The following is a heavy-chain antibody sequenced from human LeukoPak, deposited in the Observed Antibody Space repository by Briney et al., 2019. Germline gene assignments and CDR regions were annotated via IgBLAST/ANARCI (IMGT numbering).Heavy chain of an antibody. CDR3: ARDPRYDFWSGYYDY. J-gene: IGHJ4*02. CDR2: ISYDGSNK. D-gene: IGHD3-3*01. CDR1: GFTFSSYA. Sequence: GGSLRLSCAASGFTFSSYAMHWVRQAPGKGLEWVAVISYDGSNKYYADSVKGRFTISRDNSKNTLYLQMNSLRAEDTAVYYCARDPRYDFWSGYYDYWGQGTLVTVSS. V-gene: IGHV3-30-3*01.